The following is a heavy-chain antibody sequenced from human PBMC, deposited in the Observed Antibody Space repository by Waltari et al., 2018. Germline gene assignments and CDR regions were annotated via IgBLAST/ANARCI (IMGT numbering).Heavy chain of an antibody. CDR2: IYTDGST. CDR3: ARGGLHANSRSPYYAMDV. Sequence: EVQVVESGGGVVQPGGSLRLSCAASGFTVSTNYMGWVRKVPGKGLEWVSVIYTDGSTCYYADSVKGRFTISRDNSQNTLYLQMNSLRAEDTALYYCARGGLHANSRSPYYAMDVWGQGTTVTVSS. D-gene: IGHD2-8*01. CDR1: GFTVSTNY. J-gene: IGHJ6*02. V-gene: IGHV3-66*02.